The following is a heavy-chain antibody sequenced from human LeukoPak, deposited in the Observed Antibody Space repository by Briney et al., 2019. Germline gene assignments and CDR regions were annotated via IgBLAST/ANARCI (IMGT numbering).Heavy chain of an antibody. D-gene: IGHD4-17*01. CDR2: IIPILGIA. Sequence: SVKVSCKASGGTFSSYTISWVRQAPGQGLEWMGRIIPILGIANYAQKFQGSVTITADKSTSTAYMELSSLRSEDTAVYYCARGTIYGDYYYYYYMDVWGKGTTVTVSS. CDR1: GGTFSSYT. CDR3: ARGTIYGDYYYYYYMDV. V-gene: IGHV1-69*02. J-gene: IGHJ6*03.